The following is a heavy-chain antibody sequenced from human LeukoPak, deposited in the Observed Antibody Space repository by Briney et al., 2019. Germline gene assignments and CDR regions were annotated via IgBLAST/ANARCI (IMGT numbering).Heavy chain of an antibody. CDR1: GGSISSGGYS. Sequence: PSETLSLTCAVSGGSISSGGYSWSWIRQPPGKGLEWIGYIYHSGSTYYNPSLKSRVTISVDRPKNQFSLKLSSVTAADTAVYYCARRGTQYYWYFDLWGRGTLVTVSS. CDR2: IYHSGST. V-gene: IGHV4-30-2*01. J-gene: IGHJ2*01. D-gene: IGHD2-15*01. CDR3: ARRGTQYYWYFDL.